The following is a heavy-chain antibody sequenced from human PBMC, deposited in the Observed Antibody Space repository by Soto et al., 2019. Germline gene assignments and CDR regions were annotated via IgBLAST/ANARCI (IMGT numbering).Heavy chain of an antibody. CDR3: AKVRSQYYYYYGMDV. Sequence: PGGSLRLSCAASGFTFSSYAMNWVRQAPGKGLEWVSGISGSGVSTYSADSVKGRFTISRDNSKNTLHLQMNSLRAEDTALYFCAKVRSQYYYYYGMDVWGQGTTVTVSS. D-gene: IGHD2-15*01. CDR1: GFTFSSYA. CDR2: ISGSGVST. J-gene: IGHJ6*02. V-gene: IGHV3-23*01.